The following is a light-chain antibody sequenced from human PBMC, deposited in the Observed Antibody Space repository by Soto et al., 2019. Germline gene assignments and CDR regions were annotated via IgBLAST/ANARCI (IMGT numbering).Light chain of an antibody. CDR1: SSDVGGYKY. CDR3: SSDAGNYNYV. V-gene: IGLV2-8*01. J-gene: IGLJ1*01. CDR2: EVT. Sequence: QSALTQPASVSGSPGQSITISCTGTSSDVGGYKYVSWYQHYPGKAPKLMIYEVTKRPAGVPDRFSGSKSGNTASLTVSGLQAEDEADYYCSSDAGNYNYVFGSGTKVTVL.